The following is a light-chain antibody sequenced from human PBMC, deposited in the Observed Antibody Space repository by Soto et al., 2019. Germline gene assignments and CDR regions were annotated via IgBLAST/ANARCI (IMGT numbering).Light chain of an antibody. CDR2: AAS. V-gene: IGKV1-27*01. CDR1: QGISTY. CDR3: QNYYSAPRT. Sequence: DIQMTQSPPSLSASVGDRVTITCRASQGISTYLAWYQQKPWNVPKLLIYAASTLQSGVPSRFSGSVSGADIALSIGSLQPEDVAVYYCQNYYSAPRTFGQGTKVEI. J-gene: IGKJ1*01.